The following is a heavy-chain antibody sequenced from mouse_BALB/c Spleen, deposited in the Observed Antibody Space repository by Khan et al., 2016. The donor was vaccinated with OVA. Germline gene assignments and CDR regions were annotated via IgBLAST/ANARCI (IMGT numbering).Heavy chain of an antibody. CDR1: GYSITSDYA. CDR3: ARWGNSYFDY. V-gene: IGHV3-2*02. Sequence: EVQLVESGPGLVKPSQSLSLTCTVTGYSITSDYAWNWIRQFPGNKLEWMGYISYSGSTSYNPSLKSRISITRDTSKNQFFLQLNSVTTEDTATYYCARWGNSYFDYWGQGTTRTVSS. CDR2: ISYSGST. J-gene: IGHJ2*01.